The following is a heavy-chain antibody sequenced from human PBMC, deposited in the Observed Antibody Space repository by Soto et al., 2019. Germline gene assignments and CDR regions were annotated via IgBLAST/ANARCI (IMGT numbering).Heavy chain of an antibody. Sequence: EVQLLESGGGLVQPGGSLRLSCAASGFTFSSYAMSWVRQAPGKGLEWVSAISGSGGSTYYADSVKGRFTISRDNTKNTLDLQMTSLRAEDTAVYYCAKAPTMVRGVPDDYWGQGTLVTVSS. V-gene: IGHV3-23*01. CDR3: AKAPTMVRGVPDDY. CDR1: GFTFSSYA. CDR2: ISGSGGST. D-gene: IGHD3-10*01. J-gene: IGHJ4*02.